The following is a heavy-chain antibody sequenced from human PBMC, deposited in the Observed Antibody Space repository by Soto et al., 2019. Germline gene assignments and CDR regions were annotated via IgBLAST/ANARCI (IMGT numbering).Heavy chain of an antibody. CDR1: GYSFTTYW. CDR2: IYPGDSDT. J-gene: IGHJ5*02. Sequence: GESLKISCKASGYSFTTYWIGWVRQMPGKGLEWMGIIYPGDSDTRYSPSFQGQVTISADKSISTAYLQWSSLKASDTAMYYCARRGQLGSSDAWFDPWGQGTLVTVSS. D-gene: IGHD3-16*01. CDR3: ARRGQLGSSDAWFDP. V-gene: IGHV5-51*01.